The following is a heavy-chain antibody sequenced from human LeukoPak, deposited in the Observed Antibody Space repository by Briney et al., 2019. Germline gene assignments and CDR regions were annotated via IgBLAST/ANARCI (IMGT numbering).Heavy chain of an antibody. CDR1: GGSISSYY. J-gene: IGHJ3*02. CDR2: IYSGGST. D-gene: IGHD2-2*01. Sequence: SETLSLTCTVSGGSISSYYWSWIRQPAGKGLEWIGRIYSGGSTNYNPSLKSRGSMSVDTSKNQFSLKLTSVTAADTAVYYCARGYCTSSSCYRFAFDIWGQGTMVTVSS. V-gene: IGHV4-4*07. CDR3: ARGYCTSSSCYRFAFDI.